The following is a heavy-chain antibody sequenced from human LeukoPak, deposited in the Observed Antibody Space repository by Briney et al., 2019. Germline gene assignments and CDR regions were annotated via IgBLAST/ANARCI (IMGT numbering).Heavy chain of an antibody. CDR3: ARLPALRGLIPRDY. J-gene: IGHJ4*02. CDR2: SYTGDSGT. CDR1: GDSFSRYW. D-gene: IGHD3-10*01. V-gene: IGHV5-51*01. Sequence: GESLKISCKGSGDSFSRYWIGWVRQMPGKGLDWMGISYTGDSGTKYSPSFQGQVIISVDKSIRTAYLHWSSLKPSDSAIYYCARLPALRGLIPRDYWRQAALLTVSS.